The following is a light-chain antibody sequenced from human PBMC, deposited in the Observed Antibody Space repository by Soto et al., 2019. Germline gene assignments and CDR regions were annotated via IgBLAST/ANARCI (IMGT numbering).Light chain of an antibody. J-gene: IGKJ4*01. CDR2: WAS. CDR1: QSVLYSSTNKNY. Sequence: DIVITQSPDSLAVSLGERATINCKSSQSVLYSSTNKNYLAWYQQKPTQPPKLLISWASTRQSGVPDRFSGSGSETDFTRTISSLQPEDVAVYYCQQYVTSSPPSFGGGTKVEVK. CDR3: QQYVTSSPPS. V-gene: IGKV4-1*01.